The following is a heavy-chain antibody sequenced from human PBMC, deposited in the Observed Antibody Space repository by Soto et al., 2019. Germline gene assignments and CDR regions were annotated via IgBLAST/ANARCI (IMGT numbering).Heavy chain of an antibody. CDR1: GFSLSGYS. V-gene: IGHV3-30-3*01. CDR3: VKVGWGYSFGNGLDD. Sequence: GGSLRLSCAASGFSLSGYSMHWVRQAPGKGLDWVAVIQHDASTIYYADSVKGRFTISRDNSKNTLYLQMNDLTAEDTALYYCVKVGWGYSFGNGLDDWGQGTTVTVSS. CDR2: IQHDASTI. J-gene: IGHJ6*02. D-gene: IGHD5-18*01.